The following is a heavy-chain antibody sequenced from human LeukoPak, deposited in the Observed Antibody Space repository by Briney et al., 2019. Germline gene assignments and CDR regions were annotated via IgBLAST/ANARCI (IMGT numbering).Heavy chain of an antibody. CDR1: GYTFTSYY. J-gene: IGHJ5*02. CDR2: TNPSGGST. CDR3: AREDGGDRPAGGFDP. V-gene: IGHV1-46*01. Sequence: ASVKVSCKAAGYTFTSYYMHGVRQAPGQGLEWMGITNPSGGSTSNAQKFQGRVTMTRDTPTSTVYMELSSLRSEDTAVYYCAREDGGDRPAGGFDPWGQGTLVTVSS. D-gene: IGHD2-21*02.